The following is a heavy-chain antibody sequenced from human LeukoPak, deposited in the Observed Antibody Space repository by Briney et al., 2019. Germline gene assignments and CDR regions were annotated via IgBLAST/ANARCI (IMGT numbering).Heavy chain of an antibody. CDR2: ISGSGGST. J-gene: IGHJ4*02. D-gene: IGHD3-22*01. V-gene: IGHV3-23*01. Sequence: PGGSLRLSCAASGFTFSSYAMSWVRQAPGKGLEWVSAISGSGGSTYYADSVKGRFTISRDNSKNTLYLQMNSLRAEDTAVYYCAKLEGTYYYDSNGYYSQDYWGQGTLVTVSS. CDR1: GFTFSSYA. CDR3: AKLEGTYYYDSNGYYSQDY.